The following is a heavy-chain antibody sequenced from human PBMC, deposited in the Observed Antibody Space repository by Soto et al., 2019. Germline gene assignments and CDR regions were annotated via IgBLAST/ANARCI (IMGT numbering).Heavy chain of an antibody. CDR1: GYTFTGYY. Sequence: QVQLVQSGAEVKKPGASVKVSCKASGYTFTGYYMHWVRQAPGQGLEWMGWINPNSGGTNYAQKFQGWVTMTRDTSISTAYRELSRLRSDDTAVYYCARGSGSSGYYFAAFDIWGQGTMVTVSS. J-gene: IGHJ3*02. V-gene: IGHV1-2*04. CDR2: INPNSGGT. CDR3: ARGSGSSGYYFAAFDI. D-gene: IGHD3-22*01.